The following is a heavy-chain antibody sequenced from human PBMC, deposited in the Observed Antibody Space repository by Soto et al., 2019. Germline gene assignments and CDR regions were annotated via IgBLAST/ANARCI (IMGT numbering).Heavy chain of an antibody. CDR1: GFTFGSYS. V-gene: IGHV3-48*01. D-gene: IGHD7-27*01. J-gene: IGHJ4*02. CDR3: AKDLPSTVMNRGFFDS. CDR2: ISSSSSTI. Sequence: GGSLRLSCAASGFTFGSYSMNWVRQAPGKGLEWVSYISSSSSTIYYADSVKGRFTISRDNAKNSLYLQMNSLRAEDTAVFYCAKDLPSTVMNRGFFDSWGKGTLDPVSS.